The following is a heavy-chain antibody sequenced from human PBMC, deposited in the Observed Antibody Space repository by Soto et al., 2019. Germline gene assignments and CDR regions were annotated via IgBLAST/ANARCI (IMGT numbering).Heavy chain of an antibody. Sequence: LSLTCAVYGGSFSGYYWSWIRQPPGKGLEWIGEINHSGGTNYNPSLKSRVTISIDTANNHFSLRLSPVTAADTAVYYCARIRYQLPSSVVWFDPWGQGTLVTVSS. V-gene: IGHV4-34*01. D-gene: IGHD2-2*01. J-gene: IGHJ5*02. CDR2: INHSGGT. CDR1: GGSFSGYY. CDR3: ARIRYQLPSSVVWFDP.